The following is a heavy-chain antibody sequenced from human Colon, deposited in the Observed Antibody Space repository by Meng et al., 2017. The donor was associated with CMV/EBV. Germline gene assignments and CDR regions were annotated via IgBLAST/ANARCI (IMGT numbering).Heavy chain of an antibody. CDR1: GYTFTGYY. J-gene: IGHJ6*02. Sequence: ASVKVSCKASGYTFTGYYMHWVRQAPGQGLEWMGWINPSSGGTNYAQKFQGRVTMTRDTSISTAYMELSRLRSDDTAVYYCARYCSSTSCYHYYYYGMDVWGQGTTVTVSS. D-gene: IGHD2-2*01. V-gene: IGHV1-2*02. CDR2: INPSSGGT. CDR3: ARYCSSTSCYHYYYYGMDV.